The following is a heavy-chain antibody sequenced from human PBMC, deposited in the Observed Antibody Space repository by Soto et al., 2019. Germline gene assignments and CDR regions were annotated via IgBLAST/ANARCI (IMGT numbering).Heavy chain of an antibody. CDR3: ARSEATGIAVAGYY. V-gene: IGHV1-3*01. Sequence: GASVKVSCKASGYTFTSYAMHWVRQAPGQRLEWMGWINAGNGNTKYSQKFQGRVTITRDTSASTAYMELSSLRSEDTAVYYCARSEATGIAVAGYYWGQGTLVTVSS. CDR1: GYTFTSYA. CDR2: INAGNGNT. J-gene: IGHJ4*02. D-gene: IGHD6-19*01.